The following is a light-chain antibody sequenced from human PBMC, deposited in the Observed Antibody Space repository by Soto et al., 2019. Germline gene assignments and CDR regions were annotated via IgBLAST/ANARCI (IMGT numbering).Light chain of an antibody. Sequence: EIVLTQSPGTLYLSPGEIATLSCRASQSVSNYLAWYQQKPGQAPRLLIYGASSMATGIPDRFSGSGSGTDVTLTISRLEPEDFAVYYCQQYGTFRTFGQGTKVEIK. J-gene: IGKJ1*01. CDR1: QSVSNY. CDR2: GAS. CDR3: QQYGTFRT. V-gene: IGKV3-20*01.